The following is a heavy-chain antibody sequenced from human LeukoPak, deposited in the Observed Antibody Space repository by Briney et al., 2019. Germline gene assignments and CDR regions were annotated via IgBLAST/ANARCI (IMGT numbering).Heavy chain of an antibody. CDR1: GYTFTDYY. J-gene: IGHJ5*02. D-gene: IGHD6-13*01. CDR3: ASIAFIAAAGHFDP. V-gene: IGHV1-2*02. CDR2: INPKNGGT. Sequence: ASVKVSCKASGYTFTDYYIHWVRQAPGQGLEWMGWINPKNGGTSYAQKYQGRLTLTRDTSISTAYMELTRLRSDDTAVYYCASIAFIAAAGHFDPWGQGTLVTVSS.